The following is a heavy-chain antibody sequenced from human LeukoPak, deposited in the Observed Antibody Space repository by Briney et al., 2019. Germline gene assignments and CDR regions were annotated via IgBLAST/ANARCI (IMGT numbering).Heavy chain of an antibody. CDR3: ARIRDGYNDAYDI. J-gene: IGHJ3*02. CDR2: ISAYNGNT. Sequence: GASVKVSCKASGYTFSSYGITWVRQAPGQGLEWMGWISAYNGNTNYAQNLQGRVTMTTDTSTSTVYMELSSLRSEDTAIYYCARIRDGYNDAYDIWGQGTVVTVPS. CDR1: GYTFSSYG. V-gene: IGHV1-18*01. D-gene: IGHD5-24*01.